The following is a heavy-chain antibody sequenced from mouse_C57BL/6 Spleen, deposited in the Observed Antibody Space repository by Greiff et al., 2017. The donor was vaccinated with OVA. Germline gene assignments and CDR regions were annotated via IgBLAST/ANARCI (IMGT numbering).Heavy chain of an antibody. CDR3: ARQLLD. D-gene: IGHD1-1*01. J-gene: IGHJ2*01. Sequence: EVQLVESGGDLVKPGGSLKLSCAASGFTFSSYGMSWVRQTPDKRLEWVATISSGGSYTYYPDSVKGRFTISRDNAKNTLYLQMSSLKSEDTAMDYCARQLLDWGQGTTLTVSS. CDR2: ISSGGSYT. CDR1: GFTFSSYG. V-gene: IGHV5-6*01.